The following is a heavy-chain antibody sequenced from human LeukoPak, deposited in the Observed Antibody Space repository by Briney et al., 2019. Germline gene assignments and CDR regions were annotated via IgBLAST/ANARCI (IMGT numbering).Heavy chain of an antibody. CDR3: ARHSGYSSGWDAYYFDY. CDR2: IYSGGST. Sequence: GSLRLSCAASGFTVSSNYMSWVRQAPGKGLEWVSVIYSGGSTCYADSVKGRFTISRDNSKNTLYLQMNSLRAEDTAVYYCARHSGYSSGWDAYYFDYWGQGTLVTVSS. D-gene: IGHD6-19*01. V-gene: IGHV3-53*01. CDR1: GFTVSSNY. J-gene: IGHJ4*02.